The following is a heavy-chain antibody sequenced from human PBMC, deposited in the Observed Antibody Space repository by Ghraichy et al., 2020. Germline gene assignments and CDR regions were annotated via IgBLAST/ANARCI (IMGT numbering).Heavy chain of an antibody. CDR2: INHSGST. D-gene: IGHD3-22*01. J-gene: IGHJ4*02. V-gene: IGHV4-34*01. CDR1: GGSFSGYY. Sequence: SQTLSLTCAVYGGSFSGYYWSWIRQPPGKGLEWIGEINHSGSTNYNPSLKSRVTISVDTSKNQFSLKLSSVTAADTAVYYCARFLSSGYYWVDYWGQGTLVTVSS. CDR3: ARFLSSGYYWVDY.